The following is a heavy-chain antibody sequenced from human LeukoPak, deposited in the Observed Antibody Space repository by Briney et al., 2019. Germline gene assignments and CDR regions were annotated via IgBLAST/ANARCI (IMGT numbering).Heavy chain of an antibody. J-gene: IGHJ4*02. CDR3: ARGRDILTGYYFDY. Sequence: PSETLSLTCTVSGGSISSSGYYWGWIRQPPGKGLEWIGEINHSGSTNYNPSLKSRVTISVDTSKNQFSLKLSSVTAADTAVYYCARGRDILTGYYFDYWGQGTLVTVSS. CDR1: GGSISSSGYY. V-gene: IGHV4-39*07. CDR2: INHSGST. D-gene: IGHD3-9*01.